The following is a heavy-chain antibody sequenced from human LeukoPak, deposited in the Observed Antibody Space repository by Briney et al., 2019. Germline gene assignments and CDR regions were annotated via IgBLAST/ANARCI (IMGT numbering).Heavy chain of an antibody. CDR3: ASINTPSYGMDV. J-gene: IGHJ6*02. V-gene: IGHV3-21*01. CDR1: GFTFSSYS. CDR2: VSTSSSYI. D-gene: IGHD5-18*01. Sequence: PGGSLRLSCATSGFTFSSYSMNWVRQAPGKGLEWVSSVSTSSSYIYYADSVKGRFTISRDNAKNSVYLQMNSLRAEDTAVYYCASINTPSYGMDVWGQGTTVTVSS.